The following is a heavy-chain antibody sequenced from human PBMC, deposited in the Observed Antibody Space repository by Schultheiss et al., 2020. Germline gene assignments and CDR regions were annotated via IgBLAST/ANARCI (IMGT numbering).Heavy chain of an antibody. CDR1: GGSIGTYY. J-gene: IGHJ1*01. Sequence: SATLSLICTVSGGSIGTYYWSWIRQPPGKGLEWIGNIYYSGSTNYNPSLKSRVTISVDTSKNQFSLRLSSVTAADTAVYYCARGGRLGYFQHWGKGTLVTVSS. CDR2: IYYSGST. V-gene: IGHV4-59*08. CDR3: ARGGRLGYFQH. D-gene: IGHD3-16*01.